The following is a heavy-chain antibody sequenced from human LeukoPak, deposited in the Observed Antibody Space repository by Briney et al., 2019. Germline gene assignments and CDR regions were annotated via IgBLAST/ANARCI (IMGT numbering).Heavy chain of an antibody. CDR3: ARGGLLWFGERSNDAFDI. V-gene: IGHV3-48*02. CDR1: GFTFSSYS. D-gene: IGHD3-10*01. Sequence: PGGSLRLSCAASGFTFSSYSMNWVRQAPGKGLEWVSYISSSSSTVYYADSVKGRFTISRDNAKNSLYLQMNSLRDEDTAVYYCARGGLLWFGERSNDAFDIRGQGTMVTVSS. J-gene: IGHJ3*02. CDR2: ISSSSSTV.